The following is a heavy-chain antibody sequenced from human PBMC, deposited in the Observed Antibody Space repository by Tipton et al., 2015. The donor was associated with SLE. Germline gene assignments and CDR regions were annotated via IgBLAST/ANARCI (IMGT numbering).Heavy chain of an antibody. Sequence: TLSLTCTVSGGSISSSSYYWGWIRQPPGKGLEWIGYIYYSGSTNYNPSLKSRVTISVDTSKNQFSLKLSSVTAADTAVYYCARDKVAVAETFDYWGQGTLVTVSS. J-gene: IGHJ4*02. CDR1: GGSISSSSYY. CDR3: ARDKVAVAETFDY. V-gene: IGHV4-61*01. CDR2: IYYSGST. D-gene: IGHD6-19*01.